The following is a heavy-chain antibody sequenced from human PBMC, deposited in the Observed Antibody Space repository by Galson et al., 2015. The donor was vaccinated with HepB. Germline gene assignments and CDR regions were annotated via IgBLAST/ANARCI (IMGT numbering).Heavy chain of an antibody. CDR1: GYTFNSYY. D-gene: IGHD2-2*01. CDR3: ARAGPTIVVVPPAMGDY. V-gene: IGHV1-46*02. CDR2: INPSGGST. J-gene: IGHJ4*02. Sequence: SVKVSCKASGYTFNSYYMHWVRQAPGQGLEWMGIINPSGGSTSYAQKFQGRVTMTRDTSTSTFYMELSSLRSEDTAVYYCARAGPTIVVVPPAMGDYWGQGTLVTVSS.